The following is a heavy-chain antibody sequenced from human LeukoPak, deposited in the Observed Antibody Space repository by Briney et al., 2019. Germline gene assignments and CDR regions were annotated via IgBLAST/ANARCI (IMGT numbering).Heavy chain of an antibody. CDR3: AQDPSFRSSWYLDWFDP. Sequence: PGRSLRLSCAASGFTFDDYAMHWVRQAPGKGLEWVSGISWNSGSIGYADSVKGRFTISRDNAKNSLYLQMNSLRAEDTALYYCAQDPSFRSSWYLDWFDPWGQGTLVTVSS. V-gene: IGHV3-9*01. CDR1: GFTFDDYA. J-gene: IGHJ5*02. D-gene: IGHD6-13*01. CDR2: ISWNSGSI.